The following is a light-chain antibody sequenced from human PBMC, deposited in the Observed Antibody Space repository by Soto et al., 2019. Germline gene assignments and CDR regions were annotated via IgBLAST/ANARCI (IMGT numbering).Light chain of an antibody. J-gene: IGLJ2*01. CDR1: SSNIRSNT. V-gene: IGLV1-44*01. CDR3: AAWDDSLNGVL. CDR2: NNN. Sequence: QSVLTQPPSASGTPGQRVTISCSGSSSNIRSNTVNWYQQLPGTAPKLLIYNNNLRPSGVPDRISGSKSGTTASLAISGLQSEDEADYYCAAWDDSLNGVLFGGGTKLTVL.